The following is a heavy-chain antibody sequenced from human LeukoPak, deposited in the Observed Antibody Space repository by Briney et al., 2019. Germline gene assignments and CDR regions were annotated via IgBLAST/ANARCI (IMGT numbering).Heavy chain of an antibody. J-gene: IGHJ5*02. V-gene: IGHV4-34*01. D-gene: IGHD1-1*01. CDR2: INHSGST. CDR3: ACSRLERLLYWFDP. CDR1: GGSFSGYY. Sequence: PSETLSLTCAVYGGSFSGYYWSWIRQPPGKGLEWIGEINHSGSTNYNPSLKSRVTISVDTSKNQFSLKLSSVTAADTAVYYCACSRLERLLYWFDPWGQGTLVTVSS.